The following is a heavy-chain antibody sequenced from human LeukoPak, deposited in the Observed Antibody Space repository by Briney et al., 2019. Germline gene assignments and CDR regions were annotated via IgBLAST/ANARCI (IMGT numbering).Heavy chain of an antibody. V-gene: IGHV3-15*01. CDR1: GFPFNHAW. CDR2: SKSKTNGGTT. J-gene: IGHJ4*02. Sequence: GGAPRLSCEASGFPFNHAWMSWVRQAPGEGPEWLGRSKSKTNGGTTDYAAPGKGRFTISRDDSKNTLYLQINSLKTEDTAVYYCTWVGARYYFDYWGQGTLVTVSS. D-gene: IGHD1-26*01. CDR3: TWVGARYYFDY.